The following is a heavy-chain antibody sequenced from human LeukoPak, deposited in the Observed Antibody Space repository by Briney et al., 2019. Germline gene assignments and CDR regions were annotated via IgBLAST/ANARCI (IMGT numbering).Heavy chain of an antibody. J-gene: IGHJ4*02. CDR3: TASYGDLAPGRVFDY. CDR1: GYTFTNYY. Sequence: ASVKVSCKASGYTFTNYYMHWVRQAPGQGLEWMGIINSSGGSTSYAQKFQGRVTMTRDTSTSTVYMELSSLRSEDTAVYYCTASYGDLAPGRVFDYWGQGTLVTVSS. D-gene: IGHD4-17*01. V-gene: IGHV1-46*03. CDR2: INSSGGST.